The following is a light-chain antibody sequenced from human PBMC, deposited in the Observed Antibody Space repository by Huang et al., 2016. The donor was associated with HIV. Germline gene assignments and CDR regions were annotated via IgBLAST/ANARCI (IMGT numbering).Light chain of an antibody. CDR3: LQTNSFPYT. Sequence: DIQMTQSPSSVTASVGDRVTITCRASQGIDSWFAWYQQRPGKAPKVLIYAASSLQGGVPSRFSGSGSGTDVSLTINTLQPEDFATYYCLQTNSFPYTFGQGTNLEI. CDR1: QGIDSW. V-gene: IGKV1D-12*01. CDR2: AAS. J-gene: IGKJ2*01.